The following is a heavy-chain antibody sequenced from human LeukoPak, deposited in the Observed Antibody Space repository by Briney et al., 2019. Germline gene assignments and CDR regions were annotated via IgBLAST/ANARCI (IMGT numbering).Heavy chain of an antibody. D-gene: IGHD5-12*01. J-gene: IGHJ4*02. CDR1: NGSINNYY. V-gene: IGHV4-59*08. CDR3: ARVGYTGTSFNY. CDR2: ISYSGST. Sequence: SETLSLTCTVSNGSINNYYWSWIRQPAGKGPEWIGYISYSGSTNYSPSLKSRVTISVDSSKHQFSLKLNSVTAADTAVYYCARVGYTGTSFNYWGQGTLVTVSS.